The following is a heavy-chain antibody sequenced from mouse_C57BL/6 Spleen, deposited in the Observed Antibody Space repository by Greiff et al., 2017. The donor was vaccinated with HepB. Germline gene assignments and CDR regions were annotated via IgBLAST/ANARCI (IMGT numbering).Heavy chain of an antibody. CDR1: GFSLSTSGMG. J-gene: IGHJ1*03. CDR3: ARLYYGSSYWYFDV. Sequence: QVTLKVSGPGILQSSQTLSLTCSFSGFSLSTSGMGVSWIRQPSGKGLEWLAHIYWDDDKRYNPSLKSRLTISKDTSRNQVFLKITSVDTADTATYYSARLYYGSSYWYFDVWGTGTTVTVSS. V-gene: IGHV8-12*01. CDR2: IYWDDDK. D-gene: IGHD1-1*01.